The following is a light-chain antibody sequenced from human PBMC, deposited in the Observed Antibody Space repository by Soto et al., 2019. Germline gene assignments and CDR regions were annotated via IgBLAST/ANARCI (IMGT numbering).Light chain of an antibody. CDR1: QSISSR. CDR2: KAS. CDR3: QQLESYPST. Sequence: DIQMTQSPSTLSASVGDRVTITCRASQSISSRLAWYQQKPGKAPKLLIYKASSLESGVPSRFSGSGSGTEFTLTISSLQPDDFATYYCQQLESYPSTFGGGTKVDI. J-gene: IGKJ4*01. V-gene: IGKV1-5*03.